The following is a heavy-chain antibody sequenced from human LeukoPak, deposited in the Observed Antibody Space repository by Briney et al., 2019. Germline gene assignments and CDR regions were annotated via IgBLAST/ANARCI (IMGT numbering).Heavy chain of an antibody. CDR1: GFSVSSNY. J-gene: IGHJ4*02. Sequence: GGSLILSCAASGFSVSSNYITWVRQAPGKGLEWVSVIYSDGSTKYADSVKARFTISRDNSKNTVYLQMNSLRVEDTAVYYCARATLDNWGQGTLVTVSS. V-gene: IGHV3-53*01. CDR3: ARATLDN. CDR2: IYSDGST.